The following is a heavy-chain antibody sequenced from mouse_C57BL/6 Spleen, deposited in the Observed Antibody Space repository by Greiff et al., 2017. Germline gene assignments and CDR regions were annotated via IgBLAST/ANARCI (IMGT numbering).Heavy chain of an antibody. V-gene: IGHV3-1*01. CDR3: ARADDYYAMDY. CDR2: ISYSGST. J-gene: IGHJ4*01. CDR1: GYSITSGYD. Sequence: EVKLMESGPGMVKPSQSLSLTCTVTGYSITSGYDWHWIRHFPGNKLEWMGYISYSGSTNYNSSLKSRISITHDTSKNNFFLKLNSVTTEDTATYYCARADDYYAMDYWGQGTSVTVSS.